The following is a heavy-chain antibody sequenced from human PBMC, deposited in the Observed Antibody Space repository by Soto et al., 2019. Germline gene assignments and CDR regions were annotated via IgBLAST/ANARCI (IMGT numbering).Heavy chain of an antibody. CDR1: GFTFNSRTSHA. CDR3: VSWVSQHFDY. Sequence: LESGGGLVRQGGYLRLSCAVFGFTFNSRTSHAMSWVRQAPGKGPEWVSTSSSDGANTHYADSVKGRFTISKDTSRNSVNLHMNNLRADDAAMDFCVSWVSQHFDYGGRGILITVSS. CDR2: SSSDGANT. D-gene: IGHD2-8*01. V-gene: IGHV3-23*01. J-gene: IGHJ4*02.